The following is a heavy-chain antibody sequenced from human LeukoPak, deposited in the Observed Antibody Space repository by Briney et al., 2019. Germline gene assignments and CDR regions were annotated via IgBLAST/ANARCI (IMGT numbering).Heavy chain of an antibody. J-gene: IGHJ3*02. D-gene: IGHD2-15*01. CDR3: ARDRPCSGGSCRYYDAFDI. CDR1: GFTFSSYW. CDR2: INSDGSST. V-gene: IGHV3-74*01. Sequence: PGGSLRLSCAASGFTFSSYWMHWVRQAPGKGLVLVSRINSDGSSTSYADSVKGRFTISRDNAKDTLYLQMNSLRAEDTAVYYCARDRPCSGGSCRYYDAFDIWGQGTMVTVSS.